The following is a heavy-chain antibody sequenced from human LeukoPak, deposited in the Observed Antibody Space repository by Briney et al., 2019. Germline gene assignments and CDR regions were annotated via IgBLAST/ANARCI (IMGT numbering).Heavy chain of an antibody. D-gene: IGHD6-19*01. V-gene: IGHV1-2*02. Sequence: GASVKVSCKASGYTFTGYYMHWVRQAPGQGLEWMGRINPNNGDTNYAQKFQGRVTMTRDTSISTAYMELSRLRSDDTAVYYCARQWLVPEYNWFDPWGQGTLVTVSS. CDR1: GYTFTGYY. CDR2: INPNNGDT. J-gene: IGHJ5*02. CDR3: ARQWLVPEYNWFDP.